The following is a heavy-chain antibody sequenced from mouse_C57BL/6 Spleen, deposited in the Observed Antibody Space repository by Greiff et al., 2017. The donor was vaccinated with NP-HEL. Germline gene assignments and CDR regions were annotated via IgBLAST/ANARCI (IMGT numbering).Heavy chain of an antibody. CDR2: ISDGGSYT. Sequence: EVKVVESGGGLVKPGGSLKLSCAASGFTFSSYAMSWVRQTPEKRLEWVATISDGGSYTYYPDNVKGRFTISKDNAKNNLYLQMSHLKSEDTAMYYCAREGRLLDYWGQGTSVTVSS. V-gene: IGHV5-4*01. J-gene: IGHJ4*01. CDR1: GFTFSSYA. CDR3: AREGRLLDY. D-gene: IGHD3-2*02.